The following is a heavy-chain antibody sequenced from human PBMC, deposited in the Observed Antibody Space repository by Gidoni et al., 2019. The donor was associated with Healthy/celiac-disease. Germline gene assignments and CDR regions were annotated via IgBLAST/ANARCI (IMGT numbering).Heavy chain of an antibody. D-gene: IGHD2-2*01. CDR3: ARVPPEGYCSSTSCPLDY. Sequence: QVQLVQSGAEVKKPGASVKLSCKASGYTFTSYALHWVRQAPGQRLEWMGWINAGNGNTKYSQQFQGRVTITRDTSASTAYMELSSLRSEDTAVYYCARVPPEGYCSSTSCPLDYWGQGTLVTVSS. CDR2: INAGNGNT. CDR1: GYTFTSYA. V-gene: IGHV1-3*01. J-gene: IGHJ4*02.